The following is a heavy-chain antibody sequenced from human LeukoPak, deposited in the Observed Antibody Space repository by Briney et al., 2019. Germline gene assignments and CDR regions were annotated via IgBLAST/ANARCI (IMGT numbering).Heavy chain of an antibody. V-gene: IGHV1-2*02. D-gene: IGHD7-27*01. J-gene: IGHJ4*02. CDR1: GYTFTAYY. CDR2: INPNNGGT. CDR3: ARDRQAGDGLSHVFDY. Sequence: ASVKVSCKPSGYTFTAYYMHWVRQAPGQGLEWMGWINPNNGGTKYAQKFQGGVTMTRDTSISTAYMDLSGLRSDDTAVYYCARDRQAGDGLSHVFDYWGQGSLVTVSS.